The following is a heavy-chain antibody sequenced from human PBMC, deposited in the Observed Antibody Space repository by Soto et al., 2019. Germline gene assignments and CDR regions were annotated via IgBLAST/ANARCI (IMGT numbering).Heavy chain of an antibody. Sequence: WPSDKVSFKASGYTFTNYDISWMRQAPGQGLEWMGRIIPIIGKINYAQKFQGRVTISTDRSTGTAYMELTGLRSDDTAVYYCAGDPDSHYNDSHASSYPWGQGTLVTVSS. CDR1: GYTFTNYD. J-gene: IGHJ5*02. CDR3: AGDPDSHYNDSHASSYP. CDR2: IIPIIGKI. D-gene: IGHD4-4*01. V-gene: IGHV1-18*01.